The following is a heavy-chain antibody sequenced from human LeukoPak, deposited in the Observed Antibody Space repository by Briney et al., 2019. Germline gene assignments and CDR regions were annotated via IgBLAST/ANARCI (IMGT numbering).Heavy chain of an antibody. J-gene: IGHJ4*02. CDR2: ISWNSGSI. Sequence: PGGSLRLSCAASGFTFDDYAMHWVRQAPGKGLEWVSGISWNSGSIGYADSVKGRFTISRDNAKNSLYLQMNSLRAEDTALYYCAKVVGQMSSSPIHFDYWGQGTLVTVSS. D-gene: IGHD6-13*01. CDR1: GFTFDDYA. CDR3: AKVVGQMSSSPIHFDY. V-gene: IGHV3-9*01.